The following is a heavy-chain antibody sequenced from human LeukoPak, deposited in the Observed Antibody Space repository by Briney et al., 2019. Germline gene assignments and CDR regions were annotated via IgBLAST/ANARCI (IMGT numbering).Heavy chain of an antibody. CDR1: GYTFTGYY. Sequence: VASVKVSCKASGYTFTGYYMHWVRQAPGQGLEWMGWINPNSGGTNYAQKFQGRVTMTRDTSISTAYMELSRLRSDDTAVYYCARAKHYYDSSGYYGYYFDYWGQGTLVTVSS. CDR2: INPNSGGT. CDR3: ARAKHYYDSSGYYGYYFDY. J-gene: IGHJ4*02. V-gene: IGHV1-2*02. D-gene: IGHD3-22*01.